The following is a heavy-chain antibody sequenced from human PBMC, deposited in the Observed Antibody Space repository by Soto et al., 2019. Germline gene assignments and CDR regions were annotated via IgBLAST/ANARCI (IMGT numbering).Heavy chain of an antibody. D-gene: IGHD6-6*01. CDR1: GFTVSSNY. CDR3: ARDPMEYSSSSFDY. CDR2: IYSGGST. J-gene: IGHJ4*02. V-gene: IGHV3-66*01. Sequence: GGSLRLSCAASGFTVSSNYMSWVRQAPGKGLEWVSVIYSGGSTYYADSVKGRFTISRDNSKNTLYLQMNSLRAEDTAVYYCARDPMEYSSSSFDYWGQGTLVTVSS.